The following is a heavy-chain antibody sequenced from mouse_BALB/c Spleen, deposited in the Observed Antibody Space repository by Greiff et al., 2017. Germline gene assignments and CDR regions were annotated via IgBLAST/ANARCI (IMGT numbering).Heavy chain of an antibody. CDR2: IDPENGDT. D-gene: IGHD1-1*01. CDR1: GFNIKDYY. V-gene: IGHV14-4*02. Sequence: VQLQQSGAELVRSGASVKLSCTASGFNIKDYYMHWVKQRPEQGLEWIGWIDPENGDTEYAPKFQGKATMTADTSSNTAYLQLSSLTSEDTAVYYCNAGRYITTVVVDYWGQGTTLTVSS. J-gene: IGHJ2*01. CDR3: NAGRYITTVVVDY.